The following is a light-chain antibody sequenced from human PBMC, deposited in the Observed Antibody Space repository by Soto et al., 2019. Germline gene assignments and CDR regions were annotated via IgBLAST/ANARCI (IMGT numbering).Light chain of an antibody. CDR1: QSISSY. CDR2: AAS. Sequence: DIQMTQSPSSLSASVGDGVTITCRASQSISSYLNWYRQKPGKAPNLLIYAASSLQSGVPSGFSGSGSGTHFTLTISSLQPEDFATYYCQQSYSSPLTFGGGTRVEIK. J-gene: IGKJ4*01. CDR3: QQSYSSPLT. V-gene: IGKV1-39*01.